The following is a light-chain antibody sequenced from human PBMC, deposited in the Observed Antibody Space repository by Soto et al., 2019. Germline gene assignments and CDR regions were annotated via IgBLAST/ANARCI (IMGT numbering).Light chain of an antibody. V-gene: IGKV3-20*01. CDR3: HYCCASHT. Sequence: EIVLTQSPGPLPLPPGERATLSCRASQSVSSSYLTWYQQKPGKSPRLLIYGASTRATSIPHGFSGSWSGKDFTLTISILEAEEFAVYYCHYCCASHTFGGGNKVDI. CDR2: GAS. CDR1: QSVSSSY. J-gene: IGKJ4*01.